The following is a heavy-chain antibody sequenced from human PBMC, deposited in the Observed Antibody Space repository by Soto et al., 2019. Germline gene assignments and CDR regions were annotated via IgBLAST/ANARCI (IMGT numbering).Heavy chain of an antibody. CDR3: AREGLPKYYYDSSGYYRYGMDV. D-gene: IGHD3-22*01. V-gene: IGHV1-46*01. CDR1: GYTFTSYY. CDR2: INPSGGST. J-gene: IGHJ6*02. Sequence: ASVRVSCKASGYTFTSYYMHWVRQAPGQGLEWMGIINPSGGSTSYAQKFQGRVTMTRDTSTSTVYMELSSLRSEDTAVYYCAREGLPKYYYDSSGYYRYGMDVWGQGTTVTVSS.